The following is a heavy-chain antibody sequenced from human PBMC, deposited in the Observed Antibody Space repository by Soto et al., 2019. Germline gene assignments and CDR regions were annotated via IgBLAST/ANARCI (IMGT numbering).Heavy chain of an antibody. CDR2: INEDSTYI. V-gene: IGHV3-21*02. D-gene: IGHD3-9*01. J-gene: IGHJ6*03. Sequence: EVQLVEYGGGLVKPGGSLRLSCAASGFTFSAFSMNWVRQAPGKGLEWLSSINEDSTYIYYGDSLRGRSTISRDNAKDSLYLQIDSLRAEDTAVYYCVRDFGRYFRSGYMDGWGDGATVTVSS. CDR3: VRDFGRYFRSGYMDG. CDR1: GFTFSAFS.